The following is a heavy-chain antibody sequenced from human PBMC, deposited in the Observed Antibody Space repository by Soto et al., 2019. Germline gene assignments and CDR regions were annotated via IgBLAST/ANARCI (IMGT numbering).Heavy chain of an antibody. CDR2: IIPIFGTA. V-gene: IGHV1-69*13. Sequence: SVKVSCKASGGTFSSYAISWVRQAPGQGLEWMGGIIPIFGTANYAQKFQGRVTITADESTSTAYMELSSLRSEDTAVYYCARSGGYSGYETYYYYGMAVWGQGTTVTVSS. CDR3: ARSGGYSGYETYYYYGMAV. J-gene: IGHJ6*02. D-gene: IGHD5-12*01. CDR1: GGTFSSYA.